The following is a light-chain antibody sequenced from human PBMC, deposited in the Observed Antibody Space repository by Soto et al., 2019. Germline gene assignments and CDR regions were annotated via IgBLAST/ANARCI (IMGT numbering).Light chain of an antibody. Sequence: DIQMTQSPSSQSASVGDRVTITCQASQGISNYLNWYQQKPGKAPKLLIYDASKLQTGIPSRFSGSGSRTDFTITITSLQPEDIATYYCQQYDTLPRTLGQGTRLEIK. CDR1: QGISNY. V-gene: IGKV1-33*01. CDR2: DAS. CDR3: QQYDTLPRT. J-gene: IGKJ5*01.